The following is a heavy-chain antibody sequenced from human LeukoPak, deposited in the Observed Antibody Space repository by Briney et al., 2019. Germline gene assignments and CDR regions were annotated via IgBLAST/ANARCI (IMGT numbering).Heavy chain of an antibody. D-gene: IGHD6-13*01. CDR3: ARDPGGSSWYPHTPGSVYYYYYGMDV. V-gene: IGHV3-53*04. CDR2: IYSGGST. CDR1: GFTFSSYG. J-gene: IGHJ6*02. Sequence: GGSLRLSCAASGFTFSSYGMHWVRQAPGKGLEWVSVIYSGGSTYYADSVKGRFTISRHNSKNTLYLQMNSLRAEDTAVYYCARDPGGSSWYPHTPGSVYYYYYGMDVWGQGTTVTVSS.